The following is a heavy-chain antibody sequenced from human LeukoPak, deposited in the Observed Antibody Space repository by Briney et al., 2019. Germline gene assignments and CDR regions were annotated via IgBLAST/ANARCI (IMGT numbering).Heavy chain of an antibody. V-gene: IGHV1-18*01. CDR1: VYTFTSYG. CDR2: ISAYNGNT. Sequence: ASVKVSCTASVYTFTSYGITWVRQAPGQGLEWMGWISAYNGNTNYAQKLQGRVTMTTDTSTSTAYMELRSLRSGDTAVYYCARGADPLYYYDSSGYSEYFQHWGQGTLVTVSS. CDR3: ARGADPLYYYDSSGYSEYFQH. J-gene: IGHJ1*01. D-gene: IGHD3-22*01.